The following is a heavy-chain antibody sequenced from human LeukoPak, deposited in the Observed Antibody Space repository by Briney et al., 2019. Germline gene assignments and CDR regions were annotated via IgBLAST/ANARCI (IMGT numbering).Heavy chain of an antibody. CDR2: IYSGGST. J-gene: IGHJ6*02. Sequence: PGGSLRLSCAASGFTVSSNYMSWVRQAPGKGLEWVSVIYSGGSTYYADSVKGRFTISRDNSKNTLYLQMNSLRAEDTAVYYCARVANYGGNAGEAYGMDVWGQGTTVTVSS. CDR3: ARVANYGGNAGEAYGMDV. V-gene: IGHV3-53*01. D-gene: IGHD4-23*01. CDR1: GFTVSSNY.